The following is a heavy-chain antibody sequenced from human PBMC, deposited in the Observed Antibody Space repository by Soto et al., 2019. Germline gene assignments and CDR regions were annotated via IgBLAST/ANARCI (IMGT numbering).Heavy chain of an antibody. CDR3: ARVPRVCQLLSWFGP. J-gene: IGHJ5*02. CDR2: INPNSGGT. D-gene: IGHD2-2*01. CDR1: GYTFTGYY. Sequence: ASVKVSCKASGYTFTGYYMHWVRQAPGQGLEWMGWINPNSGGTNYAQKFQGRVTMTRDMSISTAYMELSRLISDHTAVDHCARVPRVCQLLSWFGPWGQGTLVTLSS. V-gene: IGHV1-2*02.